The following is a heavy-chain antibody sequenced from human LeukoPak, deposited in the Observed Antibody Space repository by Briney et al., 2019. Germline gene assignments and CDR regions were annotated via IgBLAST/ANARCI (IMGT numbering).Heavy chain of an antibody. D-gene: IGHD6-19*01. CDR3: ARDRDSSGRFDY. CDR1: GGSISGFY. J-gene: IGHJ4*02. CDR2: IYYSRRA. V-gene: IGHV4-59*01. Sequence: PSESLSLTCTVSGGSISGFYWGWIRQPPGKGLEWIGFIYYSRRANNNLSLKSRVTMSVDMSKNHISLKLSSVTAADTAFYYCARDRDSSGRFDYWGQEALVTVSS.